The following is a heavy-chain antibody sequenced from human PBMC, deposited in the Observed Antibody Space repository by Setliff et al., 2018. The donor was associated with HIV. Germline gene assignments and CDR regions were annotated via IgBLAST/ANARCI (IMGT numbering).Heavy chain of an antibody. J-gene: IGHJ5*02. CDR3: ARGGTSSNWFDP. V-gene: IGHV4-59*01. D-gene: IGHD2-2*01. CDR2: IHHSVTT. Sequence: ESLKISCKGSGYSFTSYWIGWVRQMPGKGLQWIGFIHHSVTTSYNPSLKSRVTISLDTSKNQLSLKLTSVTAADTAVYYCARGGTSSNWFDPWGQGTLVTVSS. CDR1: GYSFTSYW.